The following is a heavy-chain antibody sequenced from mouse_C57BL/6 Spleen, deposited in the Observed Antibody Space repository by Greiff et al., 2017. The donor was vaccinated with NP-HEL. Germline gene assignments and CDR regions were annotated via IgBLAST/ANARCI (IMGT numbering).Heavy chain of an antibody. J-gene: IGHJ2*01. CDR3: ARGGLRPHYFDY. CDR1: GYTFTDHT. V-gene: IGHV1-78*01. CDR2: IYPRDGST. D-gene: IGHD2-4*01. Sequence: LLESDAELVKPGASVKISCKASGYTFTDHTIHWMKQRPEQGLEWIGYIYPRDGSTKYNEKFKGKTTLTADKSSSTAYMQLNSLTSEDSAVYFCARGGLRPHYFDYWGQGTTLTVSS.